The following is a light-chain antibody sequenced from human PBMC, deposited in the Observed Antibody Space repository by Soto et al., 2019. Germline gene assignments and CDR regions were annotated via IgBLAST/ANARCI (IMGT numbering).Light chain of an antibody. CDR1: QSVSIY. CDR3: QQRVDWLT. CDR2: DAS. J-gene: IGKJ4*01. V-gene: IGKV3-11*01. Sequence: EIVLTQSPGTLSLSPGDIATLSCRASQSVSIYLAWYQQKPGQAPRLLIYDASNRVTGIPARFSGSGSGTDFTLTISRVEPEDFAVYYCQQRVDWLTFGGGTKLEIK.